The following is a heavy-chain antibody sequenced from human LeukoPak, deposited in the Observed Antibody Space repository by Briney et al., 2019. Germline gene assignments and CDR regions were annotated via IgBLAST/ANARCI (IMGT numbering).Heavy chain of an antibody. CDR3: ARGGLRWRSERWYFDS. J-gene: IGHJ4*02. D-gene: IGHD4-23*01. CDR2: ISGSGGST. CDR1: GFTFSSYA. Sequence: PGGSLRLSCAASGFTFSSYAMSWVRQAPGKGLEWVSAISGSGGSTYYADSVKGRLTISRDNSKNTLSLQMNSLRAEDRAVYYCARGGLRWRSERWYFDSWGQGTLVTVSS. V-gene: IGHV3-23*01.